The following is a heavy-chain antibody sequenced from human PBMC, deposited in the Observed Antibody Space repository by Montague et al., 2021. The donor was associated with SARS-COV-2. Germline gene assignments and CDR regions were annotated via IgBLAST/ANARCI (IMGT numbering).Heavy chain of an antibody. Sequence: SETLSLTCTVSGGSITNNIDYWAWTRQPPGKGLEWIGSIYYTGXTXYXXXXKXRVTISVVTSKNHFTLKLSSVTAAETAVCYCARLKRYFDSSGSPSAFDFWGQGTKVTVSS. D-gene: IGHD3-22*01. CDR3: ARLKRYFDSSGSPSAFDF. CDR2: IYYTGXT. J-gene: IGHJ3*01. CDR1: GGSITNNIDY. V-gene: IGHV4-39*02.